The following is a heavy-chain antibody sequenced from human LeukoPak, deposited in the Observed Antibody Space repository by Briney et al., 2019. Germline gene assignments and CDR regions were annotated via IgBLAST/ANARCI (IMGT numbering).Heavy chain of an antibody. V-gene: IGHV1-69*01. CDR2: IIPIFGTA. J-gene: IGHJ6*04. CDR1: GGTFSSYA. CDR3: AREFWTVTTGYYGMDV. D-gene: IGHD4-17*01. Sequence: ASVKVSCKASGGTFSSYAISWVRHAPGQGLEWMGGIIPIFGTANYAQKFQGRVTITADESTSTAYMELSSLRSEDTAVYYCAREFWTVTTGYYGMDVWGKGTTVTVSS.